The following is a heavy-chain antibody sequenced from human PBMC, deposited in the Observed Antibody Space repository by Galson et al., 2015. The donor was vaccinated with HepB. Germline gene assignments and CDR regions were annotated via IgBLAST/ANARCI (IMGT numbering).Heavy chain of an antibody. D-gene: IGHD3-10*01. CDR2: IRTYNGNT. V-gene: IGHV1-18*01. J-gene: IGHJ4*02. CDR3: AGGNYYASGSYYF. CDR1: GYTFNDYG. Sequence: SVKVSCKASGYTFNDYGICWVRQAPGQGLEWMGCIRTYNGNTRNPQKFQGRVTLTTDTSTSTAYMELRSLKSDDTAVYYCAGGNYYASGSYYFWGQGTLVTVSS.